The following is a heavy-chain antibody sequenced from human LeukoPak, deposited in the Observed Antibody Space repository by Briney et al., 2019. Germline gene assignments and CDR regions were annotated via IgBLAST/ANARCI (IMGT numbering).Heavy chain of an antibody. CDR1: GYTFTSYG. J-gene: IGHJ6*02. Sequence: SVKVSCKASGYTFTSYGISWVRQAPGQGLEWMGGIIPIFGTANYAQKFQGRVTITADESTSTAYMELSSLRSEDTAVYYCVYSSSPTHYGMDVWGQGTTVTVSS. D-gene: IGHD6-13*01. V-gene: IGHV1-69*13. CDR2: IIPIFGTA. CDR3: VYSSSPTHYGMDV.